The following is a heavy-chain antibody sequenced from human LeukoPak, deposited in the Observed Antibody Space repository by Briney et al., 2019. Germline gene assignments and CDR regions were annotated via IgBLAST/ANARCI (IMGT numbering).Heavy chain of an antibody. CDR1: GFTFGSYE. CDR3: ARLCSSSSGRALDY. V-gene: IGHV3-48*03. D-gene: IGHD6-6*01. Sequence: PGGSLRLSCAASGFTFGSYEMNWVRQAPGKGLEWVSYISSSGSNIYYADSVKGRFTISRDNAKNSLFLQMNSLRAEDTAVYYCARLCSSSSGRALDYWGQGTLVTVSS. CDR2: ISSSGSNI. J-gene: IGHJ4*02.